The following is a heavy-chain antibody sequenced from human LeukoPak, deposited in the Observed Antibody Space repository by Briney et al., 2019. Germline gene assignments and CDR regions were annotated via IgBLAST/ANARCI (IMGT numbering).Heavy chain of an antibody. CDR3: ARSYSSTPEGMDV. CDR1: GYSFISYW. Sequence: GESLKISCKGSGYSFISYWIGWVRQMPGKGLEWMGIIYPGDSDTRYSPSFQGQVTISADKSISTAYLQWSSLKASDTAMYYCARSYSSTPEGMDVWGQGTTVTASS. D-gene: IGHD6-13*01. V-gene: IGHV5-51*01. J-gene: IGHJ6*02. CDR2: IYPGDSDT.